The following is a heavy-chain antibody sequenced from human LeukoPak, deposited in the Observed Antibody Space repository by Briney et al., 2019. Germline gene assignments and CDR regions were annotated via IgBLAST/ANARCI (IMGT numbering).Heavy chain of an antibody. CDR1: GFTFSSYW. Sequence: GGSLRLSCAASGFTFSSYWMSWVRQAPGKGLEWVANIKQDGSEKYYVDSVKGRFTISRDNAKNSLYLQMNSLRAEDMALYYCAKGYYYDSSGHFDYWGQGTLVTVSS. J-gene: IGHJ4*02. D-gene: IGHD3-22*01. CDR3: AKGYYYDSSGHFDY. V-gene: IGHV3-7*03. CDR2: IKQDGSEK.